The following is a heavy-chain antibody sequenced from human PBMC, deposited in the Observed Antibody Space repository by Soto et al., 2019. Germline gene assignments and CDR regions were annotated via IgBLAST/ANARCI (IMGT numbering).Heavy chain of an antibody. CDR3: ARNLRYFGSGSFFRGMDV. J-gene: IGHJ6*02. CDR2: IIPFIRAS. CDR1: GDTFGSYA. V-gene: IGHV1-69*01. D-gene: IGHD3-10*01. Sequence: QVLLVQSGAEVKKPGSSVKVSCKTSGDTFGSYAISWMRQAPGQGLEWMGGIIPFIRASNYAQKFQGRVTITADESTTTVHMDLSSLRFEDTAVYYCARNLRYFGSGSFFRGMDVWGQGTTVTVSS.